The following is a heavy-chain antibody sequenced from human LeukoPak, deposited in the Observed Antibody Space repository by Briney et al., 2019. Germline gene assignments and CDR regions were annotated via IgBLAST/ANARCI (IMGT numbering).Heavy chain of an antibody. V-gene: IGHV4-39*07. D-gene: IGHD4-17*01. CDR3: ARVRPDYGDYVGWYFDL. CDR2: VYYSGSS. CDR1: GGSISSSSYC. J-gene: IGHJ2*01. Sequence: SETLSLTCTVSGGSISSSSYCRGWIRQPPGKGLEWIGSVYYSGSSYYNPSLKSRVTISVDTSKNQFSLKLSSVTAADTAVYYCARVRPDYGDYVGWYFDLWGRGTLVTVSS.